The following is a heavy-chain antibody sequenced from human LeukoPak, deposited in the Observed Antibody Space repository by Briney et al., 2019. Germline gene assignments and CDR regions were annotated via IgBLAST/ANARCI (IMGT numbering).Heavy chain of an antibody. J-gene: IGHJ6*02. V-gene: IGHV1-46*01. CDR3: ARSSIAAAGTAYYYGMDV. CDR1: GYTFTSYY. CDR2: INPSGGST. Sequence: ASVKVSCKASGYTFTSYYIHWMRQAPGQGLEWMGIINPSGGSTSYAQKFQGRVTMTRDTSTSTVYMELSSLRSEDTAVYYCARSSIAAAGTAYYYGMDVWGQGTTVTVSS. D-gene: IGHD6-13*01.